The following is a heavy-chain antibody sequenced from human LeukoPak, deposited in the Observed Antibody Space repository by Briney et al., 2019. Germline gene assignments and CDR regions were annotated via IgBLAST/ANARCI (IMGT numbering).Heavy chain of an antibody. V-gene: IGHV3-48*01. CDR2: ISSSSNTI. CDR3: ARGILYSYDY. Sequence: GGSLRLSCAASGFTFSSYSMNWVRQAPGKGLEWVSYISSSSNTIYYADSVKGRFTISRDNAKNSLYLRMNNLRAEDTAVYYCARGILYSYDYWGQGTLVTVSS. D-gene: IGHD2-15*01. CDR1: GFTFSSYS. J-gene: IGHJ4*02.